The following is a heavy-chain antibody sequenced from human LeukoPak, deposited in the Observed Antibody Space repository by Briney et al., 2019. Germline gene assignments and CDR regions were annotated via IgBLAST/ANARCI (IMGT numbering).Heavy chain of an antibody. Sequence: SETLSLTCAVYGGSFSGYYWSWIRQPPGKGLEWIGEINHSGSTNYNPSLKSRVTISVDTSKNQFSLKLSSVTAADTAVYYCARGQARLAWFDPWGQGTLVTVPS. V-gene: IGHV4-34*01. CDR3: ARGQARLAWFDP. CDR1: GGSFSGYY. CDR2: INHSGST. J-gene: IGHJ5*02. D-gene: IGHD6-19*01.